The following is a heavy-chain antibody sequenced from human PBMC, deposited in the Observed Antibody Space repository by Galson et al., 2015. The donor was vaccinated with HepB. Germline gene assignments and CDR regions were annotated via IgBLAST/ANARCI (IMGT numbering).Heavy chain of an antibody. CDR2: ISGSGTGT. D-gene: IGHD3-16*02. V-gene: IGHV3-23*01. Sequence: SLRLSCAASGFIFSTYAMSWVRQAPGKGLEWVSGISGSGTGTYYADSVKGRFTISRDNSKNTLYLQMNSLRAEDTAVYYCAKDVMITYGGVIVIPDAFDIWGQGTMVTVSS. CDR3: AKDVMITYGGVIVIPDAFDI. CDR1: GFIFSTYA. J-gene: IGHJ3*02.